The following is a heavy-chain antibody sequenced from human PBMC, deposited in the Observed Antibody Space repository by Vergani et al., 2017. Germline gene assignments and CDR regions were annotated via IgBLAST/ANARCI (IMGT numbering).Heavy chain of an antibody. CDR1: GFTFSSYA. J-gene: IGHJ4*02. D-gene: IGHD5-12*01. Sequence: QVQLVESGGGVVQPGRSLRLSCAASGFTFSSYAMHWVRQAPGTGLEWVAVISYDGSNKYYADSLKGRFTISRDNSKNTLYLQMNSLRAEDTAVYYCARARGGYSGYEIDYWGQGTLVTVSS. CDR3: ARARGGYSGYEIDY. CDR2: ISYDGSNK. V-gene: IGHV3-30*04.